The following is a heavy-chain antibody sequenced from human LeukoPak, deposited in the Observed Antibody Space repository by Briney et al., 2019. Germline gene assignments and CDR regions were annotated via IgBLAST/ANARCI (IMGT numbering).Heavy chain of an antibody. CDR2: MSHTGYT. Sequence: PSETLSLTCTVSGASISSHYWGWIRQPPGKALEWIAFMSHTGYTNYSPSLKSRVTISLDTSKQQFSLNLNSVTAADTAVYYCARWGASRLPFDFWGPGSLVTVSS. J-gene: IGHJ4*02. CDR1: GASISSHY. V-gene: IGHV4-59*11. CDR3: ARWGASRLPFDF. D-gene: IGHD3-16*01.